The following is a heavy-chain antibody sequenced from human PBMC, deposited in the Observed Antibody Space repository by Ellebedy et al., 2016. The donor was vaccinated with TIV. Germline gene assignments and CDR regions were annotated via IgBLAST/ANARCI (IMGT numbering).Heavy chain of an antibody. D-gene: IGHD5-24*01. Sequence: GESLKISCAASGFNFSSYAMHWVRQAPGKGLEWAAVISYDGSKKYYADSVKGRFTISRNNSKNTLHLQMNSLRAEDMAVYYCARRGRDGFSYMDVWGKGTTVTVSS. J-gene: IGHJ6*03. CDR2: ISYDGSKK. CDR3: ARRGRDGFSYMDV. V-gene: IGHV3-30*04. CDR1: GFNFSSYA.